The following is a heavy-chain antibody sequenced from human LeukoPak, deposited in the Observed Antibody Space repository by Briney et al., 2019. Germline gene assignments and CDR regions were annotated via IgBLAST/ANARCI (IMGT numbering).Heavy chain of an antibody. CDR3: AKDDTSASDIDY. V-gene: IGHV3-33*06. Sequence: GGSLRLSCAASGFTFSNYGMHWVRQAPGKGLAWVAVIWFDGSNQYYADSVKGRFTISRDNSKNTLYLQMSSLRAEDTAVYYCAKDDTSASDIDYWGQGTLVTVSS. D-gene: IGHD3-22*01. J-gene: IGHJ4*02. CDR1: GFTFSNYG. CDR2: IWFDGSNQ.